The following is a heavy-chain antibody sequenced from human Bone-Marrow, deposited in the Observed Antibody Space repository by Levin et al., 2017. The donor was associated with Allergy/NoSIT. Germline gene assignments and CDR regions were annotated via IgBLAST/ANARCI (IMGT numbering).Heavy chain of an antibody. V-gene: IGHV3-9*01. CDR1: GFTFDDYA. J-gene: IGHJ3*02. D-gene: IGHD1-1*01. CDR3: VKVHINEGHSAFDI. Sequence: GGSLRLSCAASGFTFDDYAMNWVRQAPGKGLEWVSGITWNSDNIGYADSVKGRFTISRDNAKNSLYLQMNSLRAEDTALYYCVKVHINEGHSAFDIWGQGTMVTVSS. CDR2: ITWNSDNI.